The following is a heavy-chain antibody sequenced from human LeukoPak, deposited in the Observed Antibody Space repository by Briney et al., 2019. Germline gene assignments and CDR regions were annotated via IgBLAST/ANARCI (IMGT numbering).Heavy chain of an antibody. Sequence: GGSLRLSSAPSGIIISDFGRHWVRQAPGKWLEWMAIIWYDGSKKYYADSVKGGFATARDNSQNTMYLQMNSLRAQDTAVYYCANATCSRASCLKGSRDAYALWGQATM. CDR3: ANATCSRASCLKGSRDAYAL. CDR2: IWYDGSKK. V-gene: IGHV3-33*03. J-gene: IGHJ3*01. D-gene: IGHD2-15*01. CDR1: GIIISDFG.